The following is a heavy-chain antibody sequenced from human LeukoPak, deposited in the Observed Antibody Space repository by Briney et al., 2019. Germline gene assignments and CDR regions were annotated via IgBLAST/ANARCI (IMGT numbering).Heavy chain of an antibody. V-gene: IGHV4-30-4*01. CDR3: ARQDFGELLPDF. D-gene: IGHD3-10*01. Sequence: SQTLSLTCTVSGGSISSGDYYWSWIRQPPGKGLEWIGYIYYSGSTYYNPSLKSRVTISVDTSKNQFSLKLSSVTAADTAVYYCARQDFGELLPDFWGQGTLVTVSS. J-gene: IGHJ4*02. CDR1: GGSISSGDYY. CDR2: IYYSGST.